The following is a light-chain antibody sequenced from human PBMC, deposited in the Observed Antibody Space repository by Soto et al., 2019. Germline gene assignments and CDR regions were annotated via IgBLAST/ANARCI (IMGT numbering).Light chain of an antibody. CDR2: GAS. J-gene: IGKJ2*01. Sequence: VLTQSPGTLSLSPGERATISCRASQSISSSYLAWYQHKPGQAPRLLIYGASSRATGIPHRFSGSGSGTDFTLTISRLEPEDGGVYYCQQYGGSPPYTFGQGTSLEIK. CDR3: QQYGGSPPYT. V-gene: IGKV3-20*01. CDR1: QSISSSY.